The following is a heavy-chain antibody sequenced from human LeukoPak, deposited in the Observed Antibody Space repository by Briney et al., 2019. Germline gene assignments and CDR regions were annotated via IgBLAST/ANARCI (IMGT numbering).Heavy chain of an antibody. J-gene: IGHJ3*02. Sequence: GGSLRLSCAAYGFTFSNYFIDSVRQAPGKGQGWVADIASDGSHTFYVESVKGRFAISRDNSKNTLYLQMNSLRAEDTAVYFCARERQDTVIHSGAFDIWGQGTMVTVSS. V-gene: IGHV3-30*09. CDR3: ARERQDTVIHSGAFDI. CDR1: GFTFSNYF. CDR2: IASDGSHT. D-gene: IGHD2-21*02.